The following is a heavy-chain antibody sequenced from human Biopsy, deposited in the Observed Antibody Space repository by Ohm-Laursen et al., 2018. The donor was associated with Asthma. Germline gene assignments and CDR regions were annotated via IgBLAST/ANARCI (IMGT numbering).Heavy chain of an antibody. D-gene: IGHD3-22*01. Sequence: SLRLSCAASGFTFSTYGMHWVRQAPGKGLEWVGVISKDASTQDYADSVKGRFTISRDYSKNTLYLQMHSLRAEDTAVYYCARGDSSNWSHYYFDYWGQGTLVTASS. J-gene: IGHJ4*02. CDR1: GFTFSTYG. CDR3: ARGDSSNWSHYYFDY. CDR2: ISKDASTQ. V-gene: IGHV3-30*03.